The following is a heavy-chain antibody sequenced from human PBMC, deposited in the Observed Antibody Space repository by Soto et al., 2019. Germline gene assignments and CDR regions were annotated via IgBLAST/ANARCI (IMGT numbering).Heavy chain of an antibody. CDR1: GFTFSSYA. V-gene: IGHV3-23*01. D-gene: IGHD3-22*01. J-gene: IGHJ4*02. Sequence: GGSLRLSCAASGFTFSSYAMSWVRQAPGKGLEWVSAISGSGGSTYYADSVKGRFTISRDNSKNTLYLQMNSLRAEDTAVYYCANSVLVGDEWLLPTYYFDYWGQGTLVTVSS. CDR2: ISGSGGST. CDR3: ANSVLVGDEWLLPTYYFDY.